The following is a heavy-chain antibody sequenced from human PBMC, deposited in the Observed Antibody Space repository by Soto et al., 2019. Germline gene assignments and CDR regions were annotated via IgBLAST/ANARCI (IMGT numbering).Heavy chain of an antibody. CDR2: IWYDGSYK. V-gene: IGHV3-33*01. CDR1: GFTFSKYA. J-gene: IGHJ6*02. CDR3: ARDPQDLGIGEDGMDV. Sequence: LSLSCAASGFTFSKYAIHWVRQAPGKGLEWVAVIWYDGSYKYYADSVKGRFTISRDNSKNTLYLEMNSLRVEDTAVYYCARDPQDLGIGEDGMDVWGQGTTVTVSS. D-gene: IGHD3-10*01.